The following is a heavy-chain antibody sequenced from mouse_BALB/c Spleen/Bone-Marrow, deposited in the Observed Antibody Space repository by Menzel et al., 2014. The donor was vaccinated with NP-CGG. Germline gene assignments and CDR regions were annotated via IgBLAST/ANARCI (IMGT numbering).Heavy chain of an antibody. CDR1: GFDFSRFW. Sequence: EVKVEESGGGLVQPGGSLKLSCAASGFDFSRFWMSWVRQAPGKGLEWIGEINPDSRTINCAPSLKDKFIISRDNAKNTLYLQMSKVRSEDTALYYCERLGYYGGFVYRGQGTLVTVSA. CDR3: ERLGYYGGFVY. J-gene: IGHJ3*01. D-gene: IGHD2-3*01. CDR2: INPDSRTI. V-gene: IGHV4-1*02.